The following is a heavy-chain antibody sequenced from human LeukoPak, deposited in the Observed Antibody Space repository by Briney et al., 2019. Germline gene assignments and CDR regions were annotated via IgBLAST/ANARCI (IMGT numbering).Heavy chain of an antibody. Sequence: PGGSLRLSCAASGFTFSIYTMNWVRQAPGKGLEWVSIINYNGDNKYYADSVQGRFNISRDNSKNTVYLQMNSLRAEDTAIYYCAKDGHCPGALCPTQIAVAGYNDNWGQGTLVTVSS. CDR1: GFTFSIYT. CDR2: INYNGDNK. J-gene: IGHJ4*02. D-gene: IGHD6-19*01. V-gene: IGHV3-23*01. CDR3: AKDGHCPGALCPTQIAVAGYNDN.